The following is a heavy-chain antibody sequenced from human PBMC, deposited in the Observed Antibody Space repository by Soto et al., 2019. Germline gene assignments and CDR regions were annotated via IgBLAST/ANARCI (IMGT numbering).Heavy chain of an antibody. CDR1: GGSISDYQ. J-gene: IGHJ4*02. V-gene: IGHV4-59*01. CDR3: ASMRGLGEISAYFDY. D-gene: IGHD3-16*02. CDR2: IYYSGRT. Sequence: QVQLQESGPGLVKPSETLSLTCSVSGGSISDYQWNWIRQPRGKGLEWSGYIYYSGRTNYNPSLRSRVSIPLDTSTKQFSLSLRSATAADTAVYFCASMRGLGEISAYFDYWGQGTLVTVSS.